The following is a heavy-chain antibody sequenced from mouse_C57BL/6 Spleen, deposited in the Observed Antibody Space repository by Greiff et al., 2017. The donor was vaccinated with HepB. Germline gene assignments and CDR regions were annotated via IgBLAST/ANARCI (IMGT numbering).Heavy chain of an antibody. J-gene: IGHJ3*01. V-gene: IGHV1-54*01. CDR3: ARGDQFAY. Sequence: VQLQQSGAELVRPGTSVKVSCKASGYAFTNYLIEWVKQRPGQGLEWIGVINPGSGGTNYNEKFKGKATLTADKSSSTAYMQLSSLTSEDSAVYFCARGDQFAYWGQGTLVTVSA. CDR1: GYAFTNYL. D-gene: IGHD3-3*01. CDR2: INPGSGGT.